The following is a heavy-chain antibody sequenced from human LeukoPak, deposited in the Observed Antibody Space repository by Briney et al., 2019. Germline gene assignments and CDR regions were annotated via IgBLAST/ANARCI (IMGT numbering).Heavy chain of an antibody. CDR2: ISAYNGNT. CDR3: ARARYYDFWSGYWSFDY. Sequence: ASVTVSCKASGYTFTSYGISWVRQAPGQGLEWMGWISAYNGNTNYAQKLQGRVTMTTDTSTSTAYMELSSLRSEDTAVYYCARARYYDFWSGYWSFDYWGQGTLATVSS. V-gene: IGHV1-18*01. CDR1: GYTFTSYG. J-gene: IGHJ4*02. D-gene: IGHD3-3*01.